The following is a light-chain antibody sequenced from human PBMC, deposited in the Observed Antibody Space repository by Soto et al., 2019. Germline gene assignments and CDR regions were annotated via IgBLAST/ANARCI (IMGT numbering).Light chain of an antibody. CDR1: QTISSY. CDR3: QQRYNTEWA. Sequence: DIQITQSPSSLSASVGDRVTITCRASQTISSYLNWYQQKPGMAPKLLIYAASSLQSGVPSRFNGSGSGTDFTLTISSQQAEDCAPYYCQQRYNTEWAIGQGNKVELK. CDR2: AAS. J-gene: IGKJ1*01. V-gene: IGKV1-39*01.